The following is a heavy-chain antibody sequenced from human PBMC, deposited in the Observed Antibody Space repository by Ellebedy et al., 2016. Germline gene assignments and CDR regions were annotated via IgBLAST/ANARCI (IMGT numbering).Heavy chain of an antibody. V-gene: IGHV3-9*01. CDR2: ISWNSGSI. D-gene: IGHD5-12*01. Sequence: SLKISXAASGFTFDDYAMHWVRQAPGKGLEWVSGISWNSGSIGYADSVKGRFTISRDNAKNSLYLQMNSLRAEDTALYYCAKDMSGDGYFDYWGQGTLVTVSS. J-gene: IGHJ4*02. CDR1: GFTFDDYA. CDR3: AKDMSGDGYFDY.